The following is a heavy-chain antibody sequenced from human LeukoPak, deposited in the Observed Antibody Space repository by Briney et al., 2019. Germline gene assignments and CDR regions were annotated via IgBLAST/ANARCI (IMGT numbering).Heavy chain of an antibody. J-gene: IGHJ1*01. Sequence: RASVKVSWKASGYTFTSYYMHWVRQAPGQGLEWMGIINPSGGSTSYAQKFQGRVTMTRDTSTSTVYMELSSLRSEDTAVYYCARGRSVEMATIFRYFQHWGQGTLVTVSS. D-gene: IGHD5-24*01. CDR1: GYTFTSYY. CDR2: INPSGGST. V-gene: IGHV1-46*01. CDR3: ARGRSVEMATIFRYFQH.